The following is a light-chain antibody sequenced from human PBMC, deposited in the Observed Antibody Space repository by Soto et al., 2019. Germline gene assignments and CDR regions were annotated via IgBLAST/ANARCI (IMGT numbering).Light chain of an antibody. V-gene: IGKV1-5*01. Sequence: DIQMTQSPSTLSASVGDRVTITCRASQSISSWLAWYQQKPGTAPKVLIYHASNLQSGVPSRFSGSGSGTEFTLTISSLQPDDFATYYCQHYNSYSEAFGQVTKVDNK. CDR3: QHYNSYSEA. J-gene: IGKJ1*01. CDR2: HAS. CDR1: QSISSW.